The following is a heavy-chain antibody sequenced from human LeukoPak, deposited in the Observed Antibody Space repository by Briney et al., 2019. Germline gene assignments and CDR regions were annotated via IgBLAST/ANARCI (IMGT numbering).Heavy chain of an antibody. CDR3: ARSPPGLIYMDV. V-gene: IGHV1-69*13. D-gene: IGHD2-8*01. J-gene: IGHJ6*03. Sequence: SVKVSCKASGGTFSSYAISWVRQAPGQGFEWMRGFIPTFGTANYAQNFQGRVMITADESTSTAYMELSSLRSEDTAVYYCARSPPGLIYMDVWGKGTTVSVS. CDR2: FIPTFGTA. CDR1: GGTFSSYA.